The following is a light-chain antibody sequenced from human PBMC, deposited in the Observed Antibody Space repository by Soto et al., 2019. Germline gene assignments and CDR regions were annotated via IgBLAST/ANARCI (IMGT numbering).Light chain of an antibody. J-gene: IGKJ1*01. CDR1: QSVNSN. Sequence: EVVVTQSPATLSVSPGERATLSCRASQSVNSNLAWYQQKPGQAPRLLIYGASTRATGIPATFSGSGSGTDFTLTITSLQSEDFAIYYCQQYNNWPRTF. CDR3: QQYNNWPRT. V-gene: IGKV3-15*01. CDR2: GAS.